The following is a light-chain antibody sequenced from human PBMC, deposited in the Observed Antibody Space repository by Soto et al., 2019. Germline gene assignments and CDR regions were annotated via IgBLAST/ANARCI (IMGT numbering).Light chain of an antibody. CDR3: QQYYSTPYT. CDR1: QSVTSNY. Sequence: EIVLTQSPGTLSLSPGERATLSCGASQSVTSNYLAWYQQKPGQAPRLLIFGASIRVTGIPDRFIGSGSGTHFTLTISRLEPEDFAVYYCQQYYSTPYTFGQGTKLEIK. CDR2: GAS. V-gene: IGKV3-20*01. J-gene: IGKJ2*01.